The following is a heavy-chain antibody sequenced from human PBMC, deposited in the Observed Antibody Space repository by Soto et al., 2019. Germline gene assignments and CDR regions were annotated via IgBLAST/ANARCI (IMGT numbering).Heavy chain of an antibody. J-gene: IGHJ4*02. CDR3: TTKREFVY. CDR1: GFTFSSYG. CDR2: ISYDGSNK. Sequence: QVQLVESGGGVVQPGRSLRLSCAASGFTFSSYGMQWVRQAPGKGLEWVAVISYDGSNKYYAESVKGRFTISRDNPKISLYLQINSLKAENTAVYYCTTKREFVYRGVGAVVTVSS. D-gene: IGHD1-26*01. V-gene: IGHV3-30*03.